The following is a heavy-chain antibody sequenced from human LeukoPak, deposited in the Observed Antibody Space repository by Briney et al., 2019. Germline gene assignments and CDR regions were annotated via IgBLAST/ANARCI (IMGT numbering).Heavy chain of an antibody. CDR3: ATLGETSGWYPDH. J-gene: IGHJ4*02. V-gene: IGHV3-73*01. D-gene: IGHD6-19*01. CDR1: GFTVSGSA. Sequence: GGSLKLSCAASGFTVSGSAMHWVRQASGKGLEWLGRVRSKGYNYATAYGASVKDRFIISRDDSKSTAYLQMSSLKSEETAVYYCATLGETSGWYPDHWGQGTLVTVSS. CDR2: VRSKGYNYAT.